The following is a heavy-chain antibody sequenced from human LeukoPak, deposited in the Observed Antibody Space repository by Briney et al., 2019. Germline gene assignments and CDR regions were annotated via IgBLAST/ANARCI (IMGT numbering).Heavy chain of an antibody. V-gene: IGHV4-59*12. CDR3: ARGSRRRYYGSGSYHYYGMDV. CDR1: GGSISSYY. D-gene: IGHD3-10*01. J-gene: IGHJ6*02. CDR2: IYYSGST. Sequence: SETLSLTCTVSGGSISSYYWSWIRQPPGKGLEWIGYIYYSGSTNYNPSLKSRVTISVDTSKNQFSLKLSSVTAADTAVYYCARGSRRRYYGSGSYHYYGMDVWGQGTTVTVSS.